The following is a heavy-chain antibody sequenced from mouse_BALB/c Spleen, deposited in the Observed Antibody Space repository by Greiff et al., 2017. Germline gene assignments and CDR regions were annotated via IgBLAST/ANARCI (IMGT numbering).Heavy chain of an antibody. J-gene: IGHJ4*01. CDR3: ARTRKLFYYAMDY. V-gene: IGHV5-17*02. Sequence: EVKLMESGGGLVQPGGSRKLSCAASGFTFSSFGMHWVRQAPEKGLEWVAYISSGSSTIYYADTVKGRFTISRDNPKNTLFLQMTSLRSEDTAMYYCARTRKLFYYAMDYWGQGTSVTVSS. CDR2: ISSGSSTI. D-gene: IGHD6-1*01. CDR1: GFTFSSFG.